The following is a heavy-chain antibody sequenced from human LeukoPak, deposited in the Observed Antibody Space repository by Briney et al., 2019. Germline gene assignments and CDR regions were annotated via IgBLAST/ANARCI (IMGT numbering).Heavy chain of an antibody. CDR1: GGSISSSSYY. CDR2: IYYSGSA. V-gene: IGHV4-39*01. Sequence: SETLSLTCTVSGGSISSSSYYWGWIRQPPGKGLEWIGNIYYSGSAYRNPSLKSRVSISVDTSKNQFSLKLSSVTAADTAVYYCARTMFRGVNFQYWFDAWGQGTLVTVSS. J-gene: IGHJ5*02. D-gene: IGHD3-10*01. CDR3: ARTMFRGVNFQYWFDA.